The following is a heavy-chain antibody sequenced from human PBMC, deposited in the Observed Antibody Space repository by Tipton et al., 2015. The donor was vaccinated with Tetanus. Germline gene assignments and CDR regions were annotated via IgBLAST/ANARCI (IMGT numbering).Heavy chain of an antibody. CDR2: IWYDGSQK. D-gene: IGHD5/OR15-5a*01. J-gene: IGHJ4*02. V-gene: IGHV3-33*01. CDR3: ARGDPRWGFVYALDH. CDR1: GFIFGDYG. Sequence: QLVQSGGGVVQPGGSLRISCEASGFIFGDYGIHWVRQAPGKGLEWVAVIWYDGSQKYYGDSVKGRFTLSRDNSMNTACLQMNSLRAQDTAVYFCARGDPRWGFVYALDHWGQGTPVTVPS.